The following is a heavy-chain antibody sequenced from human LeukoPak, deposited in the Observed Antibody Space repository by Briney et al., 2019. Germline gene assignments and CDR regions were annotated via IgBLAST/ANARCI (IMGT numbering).Heavy chain of an antibody. Sequence: GGSLRLSCAASGFTFSSYGMSWVRQAPGKGLEWVSAISGSGGSTYYADSVKGRFTISRDNSKNTLYLQMNSLRAEDTAVYYCARSYYGSGRYGPQFDYRGQGTLVTVSS. CDR2: ISGSGGST. D-gene: IGHD3-10*01. V-gene: IGHV3-23*01. CDR1: GFTFSSYG. CDR3: ARSYYGSGRYGPQFDY. J-gene: IGHJ4*02.